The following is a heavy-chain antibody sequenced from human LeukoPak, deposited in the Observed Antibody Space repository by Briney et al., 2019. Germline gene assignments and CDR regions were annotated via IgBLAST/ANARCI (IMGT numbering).Heavy chain of an antibody. CDR1: GGSISSGGYS. CDR2: IYHSGST. V-gene: IGHV4-30-2*01. CDR3: ARVAGIAAAALLDY. J-gene: IGHJ4*02. Sequence: SETPSLTCAVSGGSISSGGYSWSWIRQPPGKGLEWIGYIYHSGSTYYNPSLKSRVTISVDRSKNQFSLKLSSVTAADTAVYYCARVAGIAAAALLDYWGQGTLVTVSS. D-gene: IGHD6-13*01.